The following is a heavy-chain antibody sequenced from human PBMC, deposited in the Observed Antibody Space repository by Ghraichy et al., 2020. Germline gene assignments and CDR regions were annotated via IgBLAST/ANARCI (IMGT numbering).Heavy chain of an antibody. Sequence: SVKVSCKASGGTFSSYAISWVRQAPGQGLEWMGGIIPIFGTANYAQKFQGRVTITADESTSTAYMELSSLRSEDTAVYYCARRRTKYNWNYGGLVDYWGQGTLVTVSS. CDR2: IIPIFGTA. V-gene: IGHV1-69*13. CDR3: ARRRTKYNWNYGGLVDY. D-gene: IGHD1-7*01. J-gene: IGHJ4*02. CDR1: GGTFSSYA.